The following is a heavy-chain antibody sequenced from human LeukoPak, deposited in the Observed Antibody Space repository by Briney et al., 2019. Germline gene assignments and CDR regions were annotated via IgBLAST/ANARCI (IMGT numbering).Heavy chain of an antibody. CDR2: ISSSSSYI. CDR1: GFTFSSYS. Sequence: GGSLRLSCAASGFTFSSYSMNWVRQAPGKGLEWVSSISSSSSYIYYADSVKGRFTIPRDNAKNSLYLQMNSLRAEDTAVYYCARDAATGWSAFDIWGQGTMVTVSS. CDR3: ARDAATGWSAFDI. V-gene: IGHV3-21*01. J-gene: IGHJ3*02. D-gene: IGHD2-15*01.